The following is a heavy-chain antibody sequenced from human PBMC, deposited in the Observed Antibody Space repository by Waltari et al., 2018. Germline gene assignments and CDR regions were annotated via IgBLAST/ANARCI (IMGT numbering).Heavy chain of an antibody. V-gene: IGHV3-23*01. Sequence: EVQLLESGGGLVQPGGALRLSCAASGFTFSSYAMSWVRQAAGRGLEGVEGGSGGGCITYYADTGKGQLTISRDNSKNTLYLQMNSLRAEDTAVYYCAKAGRGYSSSWNDYWGQGTLVTVSS. D-gene: IGHD6-13*01. J-gene: IGHJ4*02. CDR2: GSGGGCIT. CDR3: AKAGRGYSSSWNDY. CDR1: GFTFSSYA.